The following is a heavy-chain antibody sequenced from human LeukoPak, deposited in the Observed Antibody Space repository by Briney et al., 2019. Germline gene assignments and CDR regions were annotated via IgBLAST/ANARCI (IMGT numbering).Heavy chain of an antibody. CDR3: ARDVYYYDSRHSRAFDI. J-gene: IGHJ3*02. V-gene: IGHV4-39*07. D-gene: IGHD3-22*01. CDR1: GGSISSSSYY. CDR2: IYYSGST. Sequence: SETLSLTCTVSGGSISSSSYYWGWIRQPPGKGLEWIGSIYYSGSTNYNPSLKSRVTISVDTSKNHFSLKLSSVTAADTAVYYCARDVYYYDSRHSRAFDIWGQGTMVTVSS.